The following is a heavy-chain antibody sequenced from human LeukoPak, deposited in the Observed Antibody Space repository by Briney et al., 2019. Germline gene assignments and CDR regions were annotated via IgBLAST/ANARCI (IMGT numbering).Heavy chain of an antibody. V-gene: IGHV3-66*04. D-gene: IGHD1/OR15-1a*01. J-gene: IGHJ4*02. CDR1: GFTVSSNY. CDR2: IYSGGST. CDR3: ARREGYVTGGTDY. Sequence: GGSLGLSCAASGFTVSSNYMSWVRQAPGKGLGWVSVIYSGGSTYYADSVKGRFTISRDNSKNTLYLQMNSLRAEDTAVYYCARREGYVTGGTDYWGQGTLVTVSS.